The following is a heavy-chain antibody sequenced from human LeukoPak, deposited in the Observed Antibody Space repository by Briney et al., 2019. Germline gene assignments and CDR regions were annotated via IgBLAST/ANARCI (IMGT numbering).Heavy chain of an antibody. CDR1: GGSFSGYY. CDR3: ARLAITMVRGVIIKKTFDY. CDR2: IYYSGST. J-gene: IGHJ4*02. Sequence: SETLSLTCAVYGGSFSGYYWGWIRQPPGKGLEWIGSIYYSGSTYYNPSLKSRVTISVDTSKNQFSLKLSSVTAADTAVYYCARLAITMVRGVIIKKTFDYWGQGTLVTVSS. D-gene: IGHD3-10*01. V-gene: IGHV4-39*01.